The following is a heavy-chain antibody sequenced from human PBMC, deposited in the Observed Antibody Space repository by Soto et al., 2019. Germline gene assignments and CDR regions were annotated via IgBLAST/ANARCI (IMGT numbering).Heavy chain of an antibody. CDR2: IYWDDDK. V-gene: IGHV2-5*02. J-gene: IGHJ5*02. CDR1: GFSLSTSGVG. Sequence: QITLKESGPTLVKPTQTLTLTCTFSGFSLSTSGVGVGWIRQPPGKALEWLALIYWDDDKRYSPSLKSRLTIPKDTSKNQVVLTMTNMDPVDTATYYCAHTTIEAYGDYMFDPWGQGTLVTVSS. CDR3: AHTTIEAYGDYMFDP. D-gene: IGHD4-17*01.